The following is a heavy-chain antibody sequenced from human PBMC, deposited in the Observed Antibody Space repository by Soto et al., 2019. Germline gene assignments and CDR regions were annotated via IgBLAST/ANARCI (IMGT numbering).Heavy chain of an antibody. CDR2: IYHSGST. J-gene: IGHJ4*02. Sequence: SETLSLTCAVSGGSISSSNWWSWVRQPPGKGLEWIGEIYHSGSTNYNPSLKSRVTISVDRSKNQFSLKLSSVTAADTAVYYCASLYSGYGFGYWGQGTLVTVSS. V-gene: IGHV4-4*02. CDR3: ASLYSGYGFGY. D-gene: IGHD5-12*01. CDR1: GGSISSSNW.